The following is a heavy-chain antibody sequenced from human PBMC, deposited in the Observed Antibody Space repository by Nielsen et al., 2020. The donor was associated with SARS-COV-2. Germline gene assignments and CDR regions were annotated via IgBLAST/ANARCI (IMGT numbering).Heavy chain of an antibody. J-gene: IGHJ6*02. CDR3: AREMAIFGEHYYYYYGMDV. CDR2: ISPHNQNT. Sequence: WVRQAPGQGLEWIGWISPHNQNTNFGHKLQDRVTMTADTSTTTAYMELRSLKSDDTAVYYCAREMAIFGEHYYYYYGMDVWGQGTTVTVSS. V-gene: IGHV1-18*01. D-gene: IGHD3-3*01.